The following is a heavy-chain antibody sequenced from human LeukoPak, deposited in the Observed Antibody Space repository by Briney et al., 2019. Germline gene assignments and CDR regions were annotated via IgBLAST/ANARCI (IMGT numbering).Heavy chain of an antibody. CDR2: VNRWGST. CDR1: GGSFSLYH. J-gene: IGHJ4*02. D-gene: IGHD6-25*01. V-gene: IGHV4-34*01. CDR3: ATDSQSSVYYF. Sequence: SEALSLTCAVYGGSFSLYHWSWIRQSPGKGLEWIGEVNRWGSTNYNPSLESRVTISVDRSKNQFSLNLRSLTAADTAVYYCATDSQSSVYYFWGQGALVTVSS.